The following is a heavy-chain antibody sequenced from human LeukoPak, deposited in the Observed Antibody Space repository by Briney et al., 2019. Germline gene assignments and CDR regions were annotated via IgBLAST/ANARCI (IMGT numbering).Heavy chain of an antibody. CDR3: ARVPPDYDYVWGRVGGDHNFDY. CDR2: ISSSSSYI. CDR1: GFTFSSYS. D-gene: IGHD3-16*01. V-gene: IGHV3-21*04. Sequence: PGGSLRLSCAASGFTFSSYSMNWVRQAPGKGLEWVSSISSSSSYIYYADSVKGRFTISRDNSKNTLYLQMNSLRAEDTAVYYCARVPPDYDYVWGRVGGDHNFDYWGQGTLVTVSS. J-gene: IGHJ4*02.